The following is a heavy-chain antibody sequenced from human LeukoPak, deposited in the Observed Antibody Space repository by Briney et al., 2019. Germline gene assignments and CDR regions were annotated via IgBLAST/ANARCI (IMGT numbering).Heavy chain of an antibody. CDR3: ARDRGRTYYYDSSGYLGFTEFDY. J-gene: IGHJ4*02. Sequence: GASVKVSCKASGYTFTSYYMHWVRQAPGQGLEWMGIINPSGGSTSYAQKFQGRVTMTRDTSTSTVYMELSSLRSEDTAVYYCARDRGRTYYYDSSGYLGFTEFDYWGQGTLVTVSS. CDR2: INPSGGST. CDR1: GYTFTSYY. D-gene: IGHD3-22*01. V-gene: IGHV1-46*01.